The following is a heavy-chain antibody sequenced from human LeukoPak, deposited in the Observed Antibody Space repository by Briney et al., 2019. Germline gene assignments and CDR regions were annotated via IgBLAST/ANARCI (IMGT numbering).Heavy chain of an antibody. Sequence: GGSLRLSSAASGFTFSSYSMNWVRQAPGKGLEWVSYISSSSSTIYYADSVKGRFTISRDNAKNSLYLHMNSVRGEDNAVYYCARGAPYYYYYMDVWGKGTTVTVSS. V-gene: IGHV3-48*01. CDR3: ARGAPYYYYYMDV. J-gene: IGHJ6*03. CDR1: GFTFSSYS. CDR2: ISSSSSTI.